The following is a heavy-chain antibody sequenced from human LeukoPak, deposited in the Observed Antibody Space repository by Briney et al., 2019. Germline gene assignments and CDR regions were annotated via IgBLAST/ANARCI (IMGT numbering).Heavy chain of an antibody. CDR2: ISDNGGST. J-gene: IGHJ4*02. V-gene: IGHV3-23*01. CDR3: AKAPSPGYCSSTSCYYDY. CDR1: GFTFSNYA. D-gene: IGHD2-2*01. Sequence: GGSLRLSCVASGFTFSNYAMSWVRQAPGKGLEWVTAISDNGGSTYYADSVKGRFTISRDNSKNTLYLQMNSLRGDDTAVYHCAKAPSPGYCSSTSCYYDYWGQGTLVTVSS.